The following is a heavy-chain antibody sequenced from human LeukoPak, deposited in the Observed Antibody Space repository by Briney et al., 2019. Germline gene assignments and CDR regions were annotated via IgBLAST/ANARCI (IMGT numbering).Heavy chain of an antibody. Sequence: GGSLRLSCAASGFTFSSYSMNWVRQAPGKGLEWVSPISSSSSYIYYADSVKGRFTISRDNAKNSLYLQMNSLRAEDTAVYYCARAPPLLWFGEFLDYWGQGTLVTVSS. V-gene: IGHV3-21*01. CDR3: ARAPPLLWFGEFLDY. CDR2: ISSSSSYI. J-gene: IGHJ4*02. CDR1: GFTFSSYS. D-gene: IGHD3-10*01.